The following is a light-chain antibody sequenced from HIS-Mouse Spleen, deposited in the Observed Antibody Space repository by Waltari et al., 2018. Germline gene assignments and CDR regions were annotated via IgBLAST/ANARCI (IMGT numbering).Light chain of an antibody. J-gene: IGLJ3*02. Sequence: QSVLTQPPSASGTPGQRVTISCSGSSSNIGSNYVYWYQQLPGTAPKLLIYGNTQRPSGVPDRFSGSKSCTAASLDSSGRRSEDEADYYCAAWDDSLSGRVFGGGTKLTVL. CDR3: AAWDDSLSGRV. CDR1: SSNIGSNY. V-gene: IGLV1-47*01. CDR2: GNT.